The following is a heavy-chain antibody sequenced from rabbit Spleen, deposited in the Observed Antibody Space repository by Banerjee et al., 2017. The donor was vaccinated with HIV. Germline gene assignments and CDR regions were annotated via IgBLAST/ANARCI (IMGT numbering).Heavy chain of an antibody. V-gene: IGHV1S45*01. J-gene: IGHJ6*01. Sequence: QEQLVESGGGLVQPEGLLTLTCKASGFSFSDRDVMCWVRQAPGKGLEWIACIYAGDGSTVYASWAKGRFTISKTSSTTVTLQMTSLTAADTATYFCARDTGSSFSSYGMDLWGQGTLVTVS. CDR2: IYAGDGST. D-gene: IGHD8-1*01. CDR3: ARDTGSSFSSYGMDL. CDR1: GFSFSDRDV.